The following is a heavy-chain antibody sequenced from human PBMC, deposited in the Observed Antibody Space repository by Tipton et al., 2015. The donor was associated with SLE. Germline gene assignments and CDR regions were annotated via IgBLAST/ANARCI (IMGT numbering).Heavy chain of an antibody. Sequence: SLRLSCAASGFTFSSYAMHWVRQAPGKGLEWVSAISGSGGSTYYADSVKGRFTISRDNSKNTLYLQMNSLRAEDTAVYYCAKKDRGATFFDYWGQGTLVTVSS. CDR3: AKKDRGATFFDY. J-gene: IGHJ4*02. D-gene: IGHD1-26*01. V-gene: IGHV3-23*01. CDR1: GFTFSSYA. CDR2: ISGSGGST.